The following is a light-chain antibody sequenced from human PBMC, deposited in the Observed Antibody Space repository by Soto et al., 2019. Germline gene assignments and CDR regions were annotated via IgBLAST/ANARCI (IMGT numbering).Light chain of an antibody. V-gene: IGKV3-11*01. J-gene: IGKJ5*01. CDR3: QQRSNWPPIT. CDR1: QSASSY. CDR2: DAS. Sequence: EIVLTQSPATLSLSPGERATLSCRASQSASSYLAWYQQKPGQAPRLLIYDASNRATGIPARFSGSGSGTDFTLTIISLEPEDFAVYYCQQRSNWPPITFGQGTRLEIK.